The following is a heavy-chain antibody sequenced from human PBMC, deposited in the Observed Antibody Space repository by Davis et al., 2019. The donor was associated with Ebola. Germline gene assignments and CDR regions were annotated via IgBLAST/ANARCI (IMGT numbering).Heavy chain of an antibody. CDR2: INHSGST. V-gene: IGHV4-34*01. J-gene: IGHJ6*04. CDR1: GGSFSGYY. D-gene: IGHD3-3*01. Sequence: PSETLSLTCAVYGGSFSGYYWSWIRQPPGKGLEWIGEINHSGSTNYNPSLKSRVTISVDTSKNQFSLKLSSVTAADTAVYYCARGKGVVIRGGMDVWGKGTTVTVSS. CDR3: ARGKGVVIRGGMDV.